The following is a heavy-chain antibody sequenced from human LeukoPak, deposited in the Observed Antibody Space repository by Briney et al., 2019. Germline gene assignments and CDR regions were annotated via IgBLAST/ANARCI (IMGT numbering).Heavy chain of an antibody. V-gene: IGHV3-21*01. CDR3: ARERIAAAATDY. Sequence: GGSLRLSCAASGFTLSSYSMNWVRQAPGKGLEWVSSISSSSSYIYYADSVKGRFTISRDNAKNSLYLQMDSLRAEDTAVYYCARERIAAAATDYWGQGTLVTVSS. D-gene: IGHD6-13*01. CDR2: ISSSSSYI. J-gene: IGHJ4*02. CDR1: GFTLSSYS.